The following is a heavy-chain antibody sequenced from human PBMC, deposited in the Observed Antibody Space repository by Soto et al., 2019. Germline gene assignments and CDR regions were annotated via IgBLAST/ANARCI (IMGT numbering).Heavy chain of an antibody. D-gene: IGHD3-22*01. Sequence: GESLKISCKGSGYSFTSYWIGWVRQMPGKGLEWMGIIYPGDSDTRYSPSFQGQVTISADKSISTAYLQWSSLKASDTAMYYCATTLNHYYDSSGCYLLGPNDAFDIWGQGTMVTVSS. CDR1: GYSFTSYW. CDR2: IYPGDSDT. CDR3: ATTLNHYYDSSGCYLLGPNDAFDI. V-gene: IGHV5-51*01. J-gene: IGHJ3*02.